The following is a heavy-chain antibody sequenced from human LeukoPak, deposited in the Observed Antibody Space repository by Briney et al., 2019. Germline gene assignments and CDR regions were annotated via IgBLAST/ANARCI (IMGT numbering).Heavy chain of an antibody. CDR1: GYTFTSYG. J-gene: IGHJ4*02. CDR2: INPNSGGT. V-gene: IGHV1-2*02. CDR3: ARDRYCSSTSCYLFDY. Sequence: ASVKVFCKASGYTFTSYGISWVRQAPGQGPEWMGWINPNSGGTNYAQKFQGRVTMTRDTSISTAYMELSRLRSDDTAVYYCARDRYCSSTSCYLFDYWGQGTLVTVSS. D-gene: IGHD2-2*01.